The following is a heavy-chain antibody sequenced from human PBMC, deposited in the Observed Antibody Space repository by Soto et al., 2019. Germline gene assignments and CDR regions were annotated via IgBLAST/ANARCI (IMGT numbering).Heavy chain of an antibody. D-gene: IGHD3-3*01. CDR2: IIPIFGTA. J-gene: IGHJ6*02. CDR3: ARGRYYDFWSGPYYYYGMDV. Sequence: QVQLVQSGAEVKKPGSSVKVSCKASGGTFSSYAISWVRQAPGQGLEWMGGIIPIFGTANYAQKFQGRVTITADESTSTAYMELSSLRSEDTAMYYCARGRYYDFWSGPYYYYGMDVWGQGTTVTVSS. CDR1: GGTFSSYA. V-gene: IGHV1-69*01.